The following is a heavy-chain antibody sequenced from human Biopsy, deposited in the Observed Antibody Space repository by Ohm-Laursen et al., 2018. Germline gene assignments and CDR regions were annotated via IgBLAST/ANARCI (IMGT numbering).Heavy chain of an antibody. CDR2: ISRSSSTI. D-gene: IGHD3-16*01. J-gene: IGHJ6*02. V-gene: IGHV3-48*01. CDR1: GFTFSSYA. Sequence: SLRLSCAASGFTFSSYAVTWFRQAPGKRLEWVSYISRSSSTIRYTDSVKGRFTISRDNAKNSLYLQMNSLRAEDTAVYYCAGVRGDYYYGMDVWGQGTTVTVSS. CDR3: AGVRGDYYYGMDV.